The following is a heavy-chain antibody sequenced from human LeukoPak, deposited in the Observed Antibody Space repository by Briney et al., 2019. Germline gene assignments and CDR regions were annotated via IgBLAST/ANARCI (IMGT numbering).Heavy chain of an antibody. V-gene: IGHV3-15*01. J-gene: IGHJ4*02. D-gene: IGHD3-10*01. CDR1: GLTFRIAW. Sequence: GGSLRLSCAASGLTFRIAWMSWVRQTPGKGLEWVGRIKSKTNGETTDYAAPVKGRFTISRDDSKNTVYLQMNSLNTDDAAIYYCCSDYYGSGGHYYHGFWGQGTRVTVSS. CDR3: CSDYYGSGGHYYHGF. CDR2: IKSKTNGETT.